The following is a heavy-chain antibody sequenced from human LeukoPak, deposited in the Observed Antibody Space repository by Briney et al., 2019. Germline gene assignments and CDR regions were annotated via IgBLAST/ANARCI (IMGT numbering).Heavy chain of an antibody. Sequence: RAGRSLRLSCAASGLTVSNSGITWVRQAPGGGLEFVSVVGGSGGATYYADSVKGRFTISRDNSKNTLYLQMNSLRAEDTAVYYCAKNRPHYYDSSGHTGLDYWGQGTLVTVSS. CDR1: GLTVSNSG. CDR2: VGGSGGAT. J-gene: IGHJ4*02. V-gene: IGHV3-23*01. D-gene: IGHD3-22*01. CDR3: AKNRPHYYDSSGHTGLDY.